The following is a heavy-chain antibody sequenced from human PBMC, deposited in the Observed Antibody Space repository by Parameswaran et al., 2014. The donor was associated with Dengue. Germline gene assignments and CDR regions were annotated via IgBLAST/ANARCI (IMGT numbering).Heavy chain of an antibody. J-gene: IGHJ4*02. CDR3: AKEEMVRGVTYAFDY. D-gene: IGHD3-10*01. V-gene: IGHV3-23*01. CDR1: GFTFSSYG. CDR2: ISGSDDTT. Sequence: QAGGSLRLSCAASGFTFSSYGMGWVRQAPGKGLEWVSVISGSDDTTYYADSVKGRFTISRDNSKNTLYLQMNNLRAEDTAVYYCAKEEMVRGVTYAFDYWGQGIPVTVSS.